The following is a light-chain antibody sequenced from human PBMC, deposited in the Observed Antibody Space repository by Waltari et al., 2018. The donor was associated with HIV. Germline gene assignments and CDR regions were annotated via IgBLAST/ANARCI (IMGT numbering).Light chain of an antibody. J-gene: IGKJ5*01. CDR3: QQRGNWPIT. V-gene: IGKV3-11*01. Sequence: EIVLTQSPVTLSLSPGERATLSGRASQSVSSYLAWYQHKPGQAPRLLIYGASSRATGIPARFSGSGSGTDFTLTISSLEPGDFGVYYCQQRGNWPITFGQGTRLEIK. CDR1: QSVSSY. CDR2: GAS.